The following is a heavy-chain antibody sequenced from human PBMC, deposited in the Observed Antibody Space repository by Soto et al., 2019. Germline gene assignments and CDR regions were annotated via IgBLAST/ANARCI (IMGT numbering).Heavy chain of an antibody. CDR3: ARSRSVAYCGGDCYTDY. CDR2: ISAYNGNT. CDR1: GYTFTSIG. Sequence: GASVKVSCKASGYTFTSIGMSWVYQAPGQGLEWMGWISAYNGNTNYAQKLQGRVTMTTDTSTSTAYMELRSLRSDDTAVYYCARSRSVAYCGGDCYTDYWGQGTLVTVSS. J-gene: IGHJ4*02. D-gene: IGHD2-21*01. V-gene: IGHV1-18*01.